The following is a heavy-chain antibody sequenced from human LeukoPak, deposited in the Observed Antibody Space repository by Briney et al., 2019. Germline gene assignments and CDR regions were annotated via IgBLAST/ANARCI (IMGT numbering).Heavy chain of an antibody. CDR2: ISAYNGNT. D-gene: IGHD6-13*01. J-gene: IGHJ3*02. Sequence: ASVKVSCKASGYTFTSYGISWVQQAPEQGLEWMGWISAYNGNTNYAQKLQGRVTITTDTSTSTAYMELRSLRSDDTAVYYCARDSSSWSRLGDIWGQGTMVTVSS. V-gene: IGHV1-18*01. CDR3: ARDSSSWSRLGDI. CDR1: GYTFTSYG.